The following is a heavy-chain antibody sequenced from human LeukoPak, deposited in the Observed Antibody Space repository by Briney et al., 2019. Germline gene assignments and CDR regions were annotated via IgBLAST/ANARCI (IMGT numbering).Heavy chain of an antibody. CDR2: ISAYGDNT. D-gene: IGHD6-13*01. J-gene: IGHJ4*02. CDR3: ARDVRQQLATGGFDS. V-gene: IGHV3-64*01. CDR1: GFTFSSYA. Sequence: QPGGSLRLSCAASGFTFSSYAMHWVRQAPAKGLEYVSGISAYGDNTYYANSVKGRFTISRDNSKNTLYLQMGSLRPDDMAVYYCARDVRQQLATGGFDSWGQGTLVTVSS.